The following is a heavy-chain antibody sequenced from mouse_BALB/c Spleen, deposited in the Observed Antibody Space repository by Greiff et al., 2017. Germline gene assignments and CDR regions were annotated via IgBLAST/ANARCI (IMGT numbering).Heavy chain of an antibody. CDR3: ARGPLRMDY. CDR2: ISTYYGDA. CDR1: GYTFTDYA. Sequence: VQLQQSGAELVRPGVSVKISCKGSGYTFTDYAMHWVKQSHAKSLEWIGVISTYYGDASYNQKFKGKATMTVDKSSSTAYMELARLTSEDSAIYYCARGPLRMDYWGQGTSVTVSS. J-gene: IGHJ4*01. V-gene: IGHV1S137*01.